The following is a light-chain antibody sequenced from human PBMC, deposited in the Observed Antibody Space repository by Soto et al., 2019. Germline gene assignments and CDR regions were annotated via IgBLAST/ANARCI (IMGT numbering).Light chain of an antibody. CDR2: DSS. J-gene: IGKJ5*01. CDR1: QNVDKF. Sequence: EIELTPSPATLSLSPVETATLSCRASQNVDKFLAWYQQRPGQPPRLLIFDSSNRATGVPVRFSGSGSGTVFTLTIGSLEPEDSAVYYCQQRKNWPPITFGQGTRLEIK. V-gene: IGKV3-11*01. CDR3: QQRKNWPPIT.